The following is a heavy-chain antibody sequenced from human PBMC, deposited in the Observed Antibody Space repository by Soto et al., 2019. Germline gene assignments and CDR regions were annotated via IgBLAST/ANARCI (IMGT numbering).Heavy chain of an antibody. CDR2: AYYSEST. D-gene: IGHD1-1*01. Sequence: SETLSLTCTVSGGSIRSSTYQWGWIRQPPGRGLEWIGSAYYSESTYYNPSLKSRVTISVDASKNQFSLRVNSVTAADTAVYYCARRRNWKVDYWGQGTLVTVSS. J-gene: IGHJ4*02. CDR3: ARRRNWKVDY. V-gene: IGHV4-39*01. CDR1: GGSIRSSTYQ.